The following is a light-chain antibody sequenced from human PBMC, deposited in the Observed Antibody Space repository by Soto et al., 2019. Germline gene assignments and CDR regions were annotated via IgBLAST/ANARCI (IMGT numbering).Light chain of an antibody. CDR1: QNVNNW. Sequence: DIQMTQFPSALSASVGDRVTITCRASQNVNNWLAWYQHKPGKAPQLLIYDASVLETGVPSRFSGSGSGTAFTLGIIGLQSDDFANYHCQQDNTHWTFGPGTKVEVK. CDR2: DAS. V-gene: IGKV1-5*01. J-gene: IGKJ1*01. CDR3: QQDNTHWT.